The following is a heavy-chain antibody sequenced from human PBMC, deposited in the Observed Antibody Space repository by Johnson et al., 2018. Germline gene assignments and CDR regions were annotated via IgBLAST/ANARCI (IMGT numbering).Heavy chain of an antibody. CDR2: ISWNSGSI. J-gene: IGHJ6*02. V-gene: IGHV3-9*01. CDR1: GFTFDDYA. Sequence: VQLVQSGGGLVQPGRSLRLSCAASGFTFDDYAMHWVRQAPGKGLEWVSGISWNSGSIGYADSVKGRFTISRDNAKNSLYLQMNSLRAEDTALYYCAKDKGSSSRPVSSYYYYGMDVWGQGTTVTVSS. CDR3: AKDKGSSSRPVSSYYYYGMDV. D-gene: IGHD6-6*01.